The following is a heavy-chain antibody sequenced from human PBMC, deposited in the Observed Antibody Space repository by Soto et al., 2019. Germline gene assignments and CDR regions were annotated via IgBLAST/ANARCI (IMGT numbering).Heavy chain of an antibody. J-gene: IGHJ4*02. CDR2: IYSSGST. Sequence: SETLSLTCTVSGGSISNYYLSWLRQPPGKGLEWIGYIYSSGSTHYNPSLQSRVTISADTSKNQVSLKVRSVTAADTAVYYCARDHPHSYGVYYFDYWGQGTPVTVSS. V-gene: IGHV4-59*01. D-gene: IGHD5-18*01. CDR3: ARDHPHSYGVYYFDY. CDR1: GGSISNYY.